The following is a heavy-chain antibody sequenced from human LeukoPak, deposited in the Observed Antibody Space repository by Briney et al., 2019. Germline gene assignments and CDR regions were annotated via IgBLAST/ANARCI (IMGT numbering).Heavy chain of an antibody. Sequence: ASVKVSCKASGYTFTSYGINWVRQATGQGLEWMGWMNPNSGNTGYAQKFQGRVTMTRNTSISTAYMELSSLRSEDTAVYYCARVGTDYDILTGPEGGFDYWGQGTLVTVSS. CDR1: GYTFTSYG. D-gene: IGHD3-9*01. J-gene: IGHJ4*02. V-gene: IGHV1-8*02. CDR2: MNPNSGNT. CDR3: ARVGTDYDILTGPEGGFDY.